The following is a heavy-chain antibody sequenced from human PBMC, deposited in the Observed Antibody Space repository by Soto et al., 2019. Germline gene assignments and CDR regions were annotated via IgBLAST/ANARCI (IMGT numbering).Heavy chain of an antibody. V-gene: IGHV4-59*01. CDR2: IYYSGST. Sequence: PSETLSLTCTVSGGSISSYYWSWIRQPPGKGLEWIGYIYYSGSTNYNPSLKSRVTISVDTSKNQFSLKLSSVTAADTAVYYCARGAVSYYYYYYGMDVWGQGTTVTVS. CDR3: ARGAVSYYYYYYGMDV. D-gene: IGHD1-20*01. J-gene: IGHJ6*02. CDR1: GGSISSYY.